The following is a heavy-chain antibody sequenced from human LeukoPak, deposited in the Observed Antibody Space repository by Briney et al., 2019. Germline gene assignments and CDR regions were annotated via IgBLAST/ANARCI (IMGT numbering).Heavy chain of an antibody. J-gene: IGHJ3*02. Sequence: PGGSLRLSCAASGFTFSSYWMSWVRQAPGKGLEWVANIKQDGSEKYYVDSVKGRFTISRDNAKNSLYLQMSSLRAEDTAVYYCARDQREGIALLWFGELSNNDAFDIWGQGTMVTVSS. V-gene: IGHV3-7*01. CDR1: GFTFSSYW. CDR3: ARDQREGIALLWFGELSNNDAFDI. D-gene: IGHD3-10*01. CDR2: IKQDGSEK.